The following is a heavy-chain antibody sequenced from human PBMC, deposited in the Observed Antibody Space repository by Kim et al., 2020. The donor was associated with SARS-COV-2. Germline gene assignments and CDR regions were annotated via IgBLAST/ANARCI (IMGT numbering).Heavy chain of an antibody. Sequence: SETLSLTCTVSGGSISSSSYYWGWIRQPPGKGLEWIGSIYYSGSTYYNPSLKSRVTISVDTSKNQFSLKLSSVTAADTAVYYCARDLRPSPYYFDYWGQG. CDR1: GGSISSSSYY. CDR3: ARDLRPSPYYFDY. J-gene: IGHJ4*02. V-gene: IGHV4-39*07. CDR2: IYYSGST.